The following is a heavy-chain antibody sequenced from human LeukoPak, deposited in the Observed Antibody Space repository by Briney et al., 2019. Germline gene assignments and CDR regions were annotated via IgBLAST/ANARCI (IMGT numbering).Heavy chain of an antibody. V-gene: IGHV3-21*01. D-gene: IGHD2-21*02. CDR3: ARDRGDQFVAPMDV. J-gene: IGHJ6*02. Sequence: GGSLRLSCAASGFTFSRYSMNWVRQAPGKGLEWVSSISSSSSYIYYADSVKGRFTISRDNAKNSLYLQMNSLRAEDTAVYYCARDRGDQFVAPMDVWGQGTTVTVSS. CDR2: ISSSSSYI. CDR1: GFTFSRYS.